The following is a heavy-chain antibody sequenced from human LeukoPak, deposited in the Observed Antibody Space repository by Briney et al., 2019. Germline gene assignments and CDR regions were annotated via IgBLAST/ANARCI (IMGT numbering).Heavy chain of an antibody. CDR2: INPNSGGT. CDR1: GYTFTGYY. V-gene: IGHV1-2*02. CDR3: ARVAWSSHDAFDI. D-gene: IGHD6-13*01. J-gene: IGHJ3*02. Sequence: ASVKVSCKASGYTFTGYYMHWVRQAPGQGLEWMGWINPNSGGTNYAQKFQGGVTMTRDTSISTAYMELSRLRSDDTAVYYCARVAWSSHDAFDIWGQGTMVTVSS.